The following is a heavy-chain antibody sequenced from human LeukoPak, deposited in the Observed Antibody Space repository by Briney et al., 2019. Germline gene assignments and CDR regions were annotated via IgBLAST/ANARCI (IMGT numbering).Heavy chain of an antibody. CDR3: ARQALRRYSSSWWDY. CDR1: GGSISSSSYH. J-gene: IGHJ4*02. D-gene: IGHD6-13*01. V-gene: IGHV4-39*01. CDR2: IYYSGST. Sequence: SETLSLTCTVSGGSISSSSYHWGWIRQPPGKGLEWIGSIYYSGSTYYNPSLKRRVTISVDTSKNQFSLKLSSVTAADTAVYYCARQALRRYSSSWWDYWGQGTLVTVSS.